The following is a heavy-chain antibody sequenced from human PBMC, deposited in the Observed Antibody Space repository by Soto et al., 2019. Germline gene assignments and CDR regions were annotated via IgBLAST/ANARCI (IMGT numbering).Heavy chain of an antibody. D-gene: IGHD6-19*01. CDR3: AGGWYFFDY. V-gene: IGHV3-30*03. Sequence: QVQLVESGGGEVQPGRTLRLSCAASGFNFNNYGMHWVRQAPGKGLEWVAGISFDGSNKYYADSVKGRFSISRDNSRNTLYLQMNSLRTEDTAVFYCAGGWYFFDYWGQGILVTVSS. CDR1: GFNFNNYG. J-gene: IGHJ4*02. CDR2: ISFDGSNK.